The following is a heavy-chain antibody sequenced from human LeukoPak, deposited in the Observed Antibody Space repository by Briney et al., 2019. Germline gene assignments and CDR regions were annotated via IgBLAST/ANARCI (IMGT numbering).Heavy chain of an antibody. J-gene: IGHJ4*02. Sequence: GGSLRLSCAASGFTFSSYAMSWVRQAPGQGLEWVSAISGSGGSTYYADSVKGRFTISRDNSKNTLYLQMNSLRAEDTAVYYCAKSSQRGGWNDFDYWGQGTLVTVSS. CDR2: ISGSGGST. CDR3: AKSSQRGGWNDFDY. D-gene: IGHD1-1*01. V-gene: IGHV3-23*01. CDR1: GFTFSSYA.